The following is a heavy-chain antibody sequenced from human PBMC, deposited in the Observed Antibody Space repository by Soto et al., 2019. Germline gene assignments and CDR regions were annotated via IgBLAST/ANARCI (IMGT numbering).Heavy chain of an antibody. J-gene: IGHJ3*02. D-gene: IGHD3-3*01. Sequence: ASVKVSCKASGYTFTIYDINWVRQATGQGLEWMGWMNPNSGNTGYAQKFQGRVTMTRNTSISTAYMELSSLRSEDTAVYYCARAYYDFWSGYDAFDIWGQGTMVTVSS. CDR2: MNPNSGNT. CDR3: ARAYYDFWSGYDAFDI. V-gene: IGHV1-8*01. CDR1: GYTFTIYD.